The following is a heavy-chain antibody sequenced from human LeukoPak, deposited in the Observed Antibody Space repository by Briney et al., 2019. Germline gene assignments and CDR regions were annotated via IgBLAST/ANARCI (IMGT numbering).Heavy chain of an antibody. Sequence: GASVKVSCKASGYTFTSYYMPWVRQAPGQGLEWMGIINPSGGSTSCAQKFQGRVTMTRDMSTSTVYMELSSLRSEDTAVYYCARSQVVSRGRIAVAGTFIDNWGQGTLVTVSS. D-gene: IGHD6-19*01. CDR3: ARSQVVSRGRIAVAGTFIDN. CDR1: GYTFTSYY. CDR2: INPSGGST. J-gene: IGHJ4*02. V-gene: IGHV1-46*01.